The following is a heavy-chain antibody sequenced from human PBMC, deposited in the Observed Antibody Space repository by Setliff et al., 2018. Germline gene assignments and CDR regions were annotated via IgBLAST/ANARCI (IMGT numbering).Heavy chain of an antibody. Sequence: PSETLSLTCTVSGGSISSGSYYWGWIRQPPRKGLEWIGYIYYSGSTNYNPSLKSRVSISVDTSKNQFSLRLTSVTAADTAVYYCAREYYYARSRNFDYWGQGTLVTVFS. CDR2: IYYSGST. J-gene: IGHJ4*02. CDR1: GGSISSGSYY. V-gene: IGHV4-61*01. D-gene: IGHD3-22*01. CDR3: AREYYYARSRNFDY.